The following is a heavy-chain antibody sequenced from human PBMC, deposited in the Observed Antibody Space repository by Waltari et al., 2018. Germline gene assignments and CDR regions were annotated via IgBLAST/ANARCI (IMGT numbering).Heavy chain of an antibody. CDR1: GGSFRGYY. CDR3: ARGPPGYSGYTRRGAFDI. CDR2: IIHSGST. V-gene: IGHV4-34*01. D-gene: IGHD5-12*01. J-gene: IGHJ3*02. Sequence: QVQLQQWGAGLLKPSETLSLTCAVYGGSFRGYYWSWIRTPAGKGLEWTGGIIHSGSTNYNPSLKSRVTISVDTSKNQFSLKLSSVTAADTAVYYCARGPPGYSGYTRRGAFDIWGQGTMVTVSS.